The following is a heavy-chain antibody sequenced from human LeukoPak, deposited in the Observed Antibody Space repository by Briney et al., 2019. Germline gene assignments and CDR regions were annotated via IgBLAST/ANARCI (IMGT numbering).Heavy chain of an antibody. CDR1: GGSISSHY. Sequence: SETLSLTCTVSGGSISSHYWSWIRRPPGKGLEWIGYIDYGGSTNYNPSLKSRVIISADTSKNQFSLRVSSVTAADTAVYYCAREEGRYCSGTSCYTFGFDPWGQGTLVTVSS. J-gene: IGHJ5*02. D-gene: IGHD2-2*02. CDR3: AREEGRYCSGTSCYTFGFDP. V-gene: IGHV4-59*11. CDR2: IDYGGST.